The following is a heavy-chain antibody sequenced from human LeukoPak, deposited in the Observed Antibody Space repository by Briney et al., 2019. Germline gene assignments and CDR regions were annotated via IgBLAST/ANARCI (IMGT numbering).Heavy chain of an antibody. J-gene: IGHJ4*02. CDR2: ISQDGSVK. Sequence: PGGSLRLSCAASGFTFSDYWMSWVRQAPGKGLEWVADISQDGSVKKYLDSAKGRFTISRENAKNSLYLQMSSLRAEDTAVYYCSRSPLRRSDHWGQGALVTVSS. CDR3: SRSPLRRSDH. CDR1: GFTFSDYW. D-gene: IGHD5-24*01. V-gene: IGHV3-7*01.